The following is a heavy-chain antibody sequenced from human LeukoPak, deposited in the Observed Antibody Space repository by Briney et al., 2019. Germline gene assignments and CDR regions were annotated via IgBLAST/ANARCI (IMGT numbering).Heavy chain of an antibody. CDR1: GFTVSSKY. Sequence: GGSLRLSCAASGFTVSSKYMSWVRQAPGKGLEWVSVIYSGTSTYYADSVKGRFTISRDNSKNTLYLQMNSLRAEDTAVYYCARGNWNYPFDYWGQGTLVTVSS. J-gene: IGHJ4*02. CDR3: ARGNWNYPFDY. V-gene: IGHV3-53*01. D-gene: IGHD1-7*01. CDR2: IYSGTST.